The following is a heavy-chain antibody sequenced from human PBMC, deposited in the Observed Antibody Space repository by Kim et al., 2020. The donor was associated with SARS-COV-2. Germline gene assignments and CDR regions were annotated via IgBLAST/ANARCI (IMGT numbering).Heavy chain of an antibody. Sequence: SETLSLTCAVYGGSFSGYYWSWIRQPPGKGLEWIGEINHSGSTNYNPSLKSRVTISVDTSKNQFSLKLSSVTAADTAVYYCARGRGADSSSWPIGNFDYWGQGTLVTVSS. J-gene: IGHJ4*02. CDR1: GGSFSGYY. D-gene: IGHD6-13*01. CDR3: ARGRGADSSSWPIGNFDY. V-gene: IGHV4-34*01. CDR2: INHSGST.